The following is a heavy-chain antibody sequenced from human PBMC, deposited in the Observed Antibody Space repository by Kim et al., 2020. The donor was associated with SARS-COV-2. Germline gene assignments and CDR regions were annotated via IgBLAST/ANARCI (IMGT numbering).Heavy chain of an antibody. Sequence: GGSLRLSCAASGFTFSSYAMSWVRRAPGKGLEWVSAISGSGGSTYYADSVKGRFTISRDNSKNTLYLQMNSLRAEDTAVYYCAKGTWQVVAATPLGYWGQGTLFTVSS. V-gene: IGHV3-23*01. D-gene: IGHD2-15*01. CDR1: GFTFSSYA. CDR3: AKGTWQVVAATPLGY. CDR2: ISGSGGST. J-gene: IGHJ4*02.